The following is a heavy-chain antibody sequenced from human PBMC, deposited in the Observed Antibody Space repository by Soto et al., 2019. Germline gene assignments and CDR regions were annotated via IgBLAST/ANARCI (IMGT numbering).Heavy chain of an antibody. J-gene: IGHJ4*02. CDR3: ARVGGTVTSDY. Sequence: QVQLVESGGGVVQPGRSLRLSCAASGFTFSAYGMHWVRQAPGKGLEWLAMIYYDGNNKYYADSVERRFTISRDNSKNTLYLQMSSLRAEDTAVYYCARVGGTVTSDYWGQGTLVTVSS. D-gene: IGHD4-17*01. CDR1: GFTFSAYG. V-gene: IGHV3-33*01. CDR2: IYYDGNNK.